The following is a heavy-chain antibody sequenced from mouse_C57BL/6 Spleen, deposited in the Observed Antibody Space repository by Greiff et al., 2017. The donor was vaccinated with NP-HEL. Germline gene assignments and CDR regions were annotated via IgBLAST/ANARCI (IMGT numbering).Heavy chain of an antibody. V-gene: IGHV1-54*01. Sequence: VQLQQSGAELVRPGTSVKVSCKASGYAFTNYLIEWVKQRPGQGLEWIGVINPGSGGTNYNEKFKGKATLTADKSSSTAYMQLSSLTSEDSAVYFCARSPINYGSSHWYFDVWGTGTTVTVSS. CDR1: GYAFTNYL. D-gene: IGHD1-1*01. CDR3: ARSPINYGSSHWYFDV. J-gene: IGHJ1*03. CDR2: INPGSGGT.